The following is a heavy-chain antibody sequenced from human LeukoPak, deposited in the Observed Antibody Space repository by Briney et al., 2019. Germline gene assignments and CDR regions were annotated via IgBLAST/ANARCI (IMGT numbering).Heavy chain of an antibody. CDR1: GFTFSSYA. D-gene: IGHD6-19*01. J-gene: IGHJ4*02. CDR3: AKAGSSGWFYFDY. CDR2: ISGSGGSA. Sequence: GGSLRLSCAASGFTFSSYAMSWVRQAPGKGLEWVSAISGSGGSADYADSVKGRLTISRDNSKNTLYLQMNSLRAEDTAVYYCAKAGSSGWFYFDYWGQGTLVTVSS. V-gene: IGHV3-23*01.